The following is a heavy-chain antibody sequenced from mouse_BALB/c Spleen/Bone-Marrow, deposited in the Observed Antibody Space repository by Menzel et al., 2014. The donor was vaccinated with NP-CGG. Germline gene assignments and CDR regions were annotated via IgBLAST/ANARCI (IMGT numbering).Heavy chain of an antibody. J-gene: IGHJ3*01. CDR3: ARKSYYDYDGRPWFAY. D-gene: IGHD2-4*01. CDR2: ISSGGSYT. CDR1: GFTFSSYA. Sequence: EVKLVESGGGLVKPGGSLKLSCAASGFTFSSYAMSWVRQTPEKRLEWVVTISSGGSYTYYPDSVKGRFTISRDNAKNTLYLQMSSLRSEDTAMYYCARKSYYDYDGRPWFAYWGQGTLVTVSA. V-gene: IGHV5-9-3*01.